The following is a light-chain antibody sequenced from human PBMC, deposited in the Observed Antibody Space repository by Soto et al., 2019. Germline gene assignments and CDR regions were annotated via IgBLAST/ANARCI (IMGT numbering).Light chain of an antibody. V-gene: IGLV2-8*01. CDR2: EVN. Sequence: QSALTQPPSASGSPGQSGTISCTGTSSDVGGYNYVSWYQQYPGKAPQLVIYEVNKRPSGVPDRFSGSKSGNTASLTVFGLQAEDEADYYCSSYVGTKSYVFGTGTKLTVL. J-gene: IGLJ1*01. CDR1: SSDVGGYNY. CDR3: SSYVGTKSYV.